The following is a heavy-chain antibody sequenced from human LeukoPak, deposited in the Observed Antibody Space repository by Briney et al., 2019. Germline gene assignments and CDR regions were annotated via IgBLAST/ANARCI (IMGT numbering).Heavy chain of an antibody. Sequence: ASVKVSCKASGYTFTGYYMHWVRQAPGQGLEWMGWINPNSGGSNYAQKFQGRVTMTRDTSISTAYMKLSRLRSDDTAVYYCARERSSGSYFSYWGQGTLVTVSS. J-gene: IGHJ4*02. V-gene: IGHV1-2*02. D-gene: IGHD1-26*01. CDR2: INPNSGGS. CDR1: GYTFTGYY. CDR3: ARERSSGSYFSY.